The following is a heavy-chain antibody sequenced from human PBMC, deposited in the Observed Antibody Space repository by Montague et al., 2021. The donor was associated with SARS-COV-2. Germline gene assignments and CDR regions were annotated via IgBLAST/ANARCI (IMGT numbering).Heavy chain of an antibody. CDR3: ARAYDDSSGYYGYFDY. J-gene: IGHJ4*02. V-gene: IGHV4-59*13. CDR1: GGSISSYY. D-gene: IGHD3-22*01. Sequence: SETRSLTCTVSGGSISSYYWSWIRQPPGKGLEWIGYIYYSGSTNYNPSLKSRVTISVDTSKNQFSLKLSSVTAADTAVYYCARAYDDSSGYYGYFDYWGQGTLVTVSS. CDR2: IYYSGST.